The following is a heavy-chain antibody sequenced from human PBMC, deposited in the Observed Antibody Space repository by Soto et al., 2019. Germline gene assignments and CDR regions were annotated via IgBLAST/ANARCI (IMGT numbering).Heavy chain of an antibody. D-gene: IGHD1-26*01. CDR2: MQPSSGRT. CDR1: GYSFTSLD. J-gene: IGHJ4*02. CDR3: ARGVTAGVDY. V-gene: IGHV1-8*01. Sequence: QVQLVQSGAEVMEPGASVKVSCKASGYSFTSLDINWVRQTTGQGVEWMGWMQPSSGRTGYAQKFQGRVNMTRDTSINTAYMELSSLTADDTAFYYCARGVTAGVDYWGQGTLVTVSS.